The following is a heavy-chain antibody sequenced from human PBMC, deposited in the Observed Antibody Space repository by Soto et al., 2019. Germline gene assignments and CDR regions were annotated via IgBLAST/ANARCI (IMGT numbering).Heavy chain of an antibody. D-gene: IGHD6-19*01. V-gene: IGHV1-3*01. CDR3: ARDRNQWLAYHFDY. J-gene: IGHJ4*02. Sequence: ASVKVSCKASGYTFTSYAMHWVRQAPGQRLEWMGWINAGNGNTKYSQKFQGRVTITRDTSASTAYMELSSLRSEDTAVYYCARDRNQWLAYHFDYWGQGTLVTVSS. CDR1: GYTFTSYA. CDR2: INAGNGNT.